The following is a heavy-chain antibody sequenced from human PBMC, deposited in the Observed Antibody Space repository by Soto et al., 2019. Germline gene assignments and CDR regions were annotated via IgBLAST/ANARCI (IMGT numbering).Heavy chain of an antibody. V-gene: IGHV3-21*01. CDR2: ISSSSTYI. D-gene: IGHD2-2*01. J-gene: IGHJ6*02. CDR1: GFTFSSYS. CDR3: ASAREGQRMDV. Sequence: EVQLVESGGGLVKPGGSLRLSCAASGFTFSSYSLDWVRQAPGKGLEWVSSISSSSTYIYYGDSVKGRFTISRDTAKNSVYLQMNSVRAEDTAVYYCASAREGQRMDVWGRETTVSVSS.